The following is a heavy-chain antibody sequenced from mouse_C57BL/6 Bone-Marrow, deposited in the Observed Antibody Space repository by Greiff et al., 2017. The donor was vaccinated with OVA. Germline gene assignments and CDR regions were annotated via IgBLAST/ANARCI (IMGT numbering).Heavy chain of an antibody. CDR1: GYTFTSYW. D-gene: IGHD4-1*01. Sequence: QVQLQQPGAELVKPGDSVKLSCKASGYTFTSYWMHWVKQRPGHGLEWIGMIHPNSGSTNYNEKFKSKATLTVDKSTSTAYMQLSSLTSEDSAVYCCTRKDWEGIDYWGQGTALTVSS. CDR2: IHPNSGST. J-gene: IGHJ2*01. CDR3: TRKDWEGIDY. V-gene: IGHV1-64*01.